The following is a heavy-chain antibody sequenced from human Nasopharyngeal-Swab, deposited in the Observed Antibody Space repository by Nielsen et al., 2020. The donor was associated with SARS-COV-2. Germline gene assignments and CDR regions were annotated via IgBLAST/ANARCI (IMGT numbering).Heavy chain of an antibody. J-gene: IGHJ3*02. CDR2: TKQGGSEQ. V-gene: IGHV3-7*04. Sequence: GSPRLSCAASGFPFRNYYMTWVRQPPGKGLEWVANTKQGGSEQFYVDSVKGRFTISRDDAKNSVYLQMNSLRAEDTAVYYCARESVVTGMDDATDIWGQGTMVTVSS. CDR1: GFPFRNYY. CDR3: ARESVVTGMDDATDI. D-gene: IGHD2-21*02.